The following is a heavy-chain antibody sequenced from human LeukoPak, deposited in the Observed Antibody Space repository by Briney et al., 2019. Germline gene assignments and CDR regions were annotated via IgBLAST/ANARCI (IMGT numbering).Heavy chain of an antibody. D-gene: IGHD2-15*01. Sequence: KCGESLMISCKGSGYSFTSYWIGWVRPMPGKGLEWMGIIYPGDSDTRYSPSFQGQVTISDEKSIHTANLQWSSLKASDTAMYYCARHKRSPLYFDYWGQGTLVTVSS. V-gene: IGHV5-51*01. J-gene: IGHJ4*02. CDR3: ARHKRSPLYFDY. CDR2: IYPGDSDT. CDR1: GYSFTSYW.